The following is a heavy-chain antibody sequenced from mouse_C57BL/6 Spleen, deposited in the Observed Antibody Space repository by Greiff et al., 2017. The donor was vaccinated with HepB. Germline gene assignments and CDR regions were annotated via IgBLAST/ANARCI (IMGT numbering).Heavy chain of an antibody. CDR2: IYPSDSET. D-gene: IGHD2-1*01. CDR1: GYTFTSYW. CDR3: ARRYYGNYGDY. Sequence: VQLQQPGAELVRPGSSVKLSCKASGYTFTSYWMDWVKQRPGQGLEWIGNIYPSDSETHYNQKFKDKATLTVDKSSSTAYMQLSSLTSEDSAVYYCARRYYGNYGDYWGQGTTLTVSS. V-gene: IGHV1-61*01. J-gene: IGHJ2*01.